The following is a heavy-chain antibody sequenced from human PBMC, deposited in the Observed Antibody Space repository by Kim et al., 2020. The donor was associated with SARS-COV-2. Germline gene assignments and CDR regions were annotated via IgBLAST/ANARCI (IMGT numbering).Heavy chain of an antibody. CDR3: ARVGSDYYDSSGSGWFDP. J-gene: IGHJ5*02. D-gene: IGHD3-22*01. Sequence: ASVKVSCKASGYTFTSYAMNWVRQAPGQGLEWMGWINTNTGNPTYGQGFTGRFVFSLDTSVSTAYLQISSLKAEDTAVYYCARVGSDYYDSSGSGWFDPWGQGTLVTVSS. CDR2: INTNTGNP. CDR1: GYTFTSYA. V-gene: IGHV7-4-1*02.